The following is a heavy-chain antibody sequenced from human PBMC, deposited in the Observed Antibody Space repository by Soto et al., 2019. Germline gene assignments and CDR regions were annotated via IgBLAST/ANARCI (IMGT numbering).Heavy chain of an antibody. CDR2: VYYSGST. J-gene: IGHJ6*02. CDR3: ARNWNPHYYYYYGMDV. D-gene: IGHD1-1*01. Sequence: KPSETLSLTCTVPGGSIDSGDYYWSWIRQPPGKGLEWIGYVYYSGSTNYNPSLKSRVTISVDTSKNQFSLKLSSVTAADTAVYYCARNWNPHYYYYYGMDVWGQGTTVTVSS. CDR1: GGSIDSGDYY. V-gene: IGHV4-61*08.